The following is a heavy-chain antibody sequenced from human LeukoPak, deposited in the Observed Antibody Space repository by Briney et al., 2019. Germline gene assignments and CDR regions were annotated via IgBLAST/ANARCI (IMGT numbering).Heavy chain of an antibody. Sequence: SETLSLTCTVSGGSISSSSYYWGWIRQPPGKGLEWIGSIYYSGSTYYNPSLKSRVTISVDTSKNQFSLKLSSVTAADTAVYYCARLQSSGSYGPELYYYYMDVWGKGTTVTVSS. CDR1: GGSISSSSYY. CDR3: ARLQSSGSYGPELYYYYMDV. J-gene: IGHJ6*03. D-gene: IGHD1-26*01. V-gene: IGHV4-39*01. CDR2: IYYSGST.